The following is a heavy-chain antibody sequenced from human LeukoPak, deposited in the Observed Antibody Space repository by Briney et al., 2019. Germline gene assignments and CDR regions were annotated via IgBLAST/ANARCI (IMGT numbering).Heavy chain of an antibody. CDR2: INTNTGNP. V-gene: IGHV7-4-1*02. CDR1: GYTFTSYA. J-gene: IGHJ5*02. CDR3: ARDPLNWNYEGVWFDP. Sequence: VASVKVSCTASGYTFTSYAMNWVRQAPGQGLEWMGWINTNTGNPTYAQGFTGRFVFSLDTSVSTAYLQISSLKAEDTAVYYCARDPLNWNYEGVWFDPWGQGTLVTVSS. D-gene: IGHD1-7*01.